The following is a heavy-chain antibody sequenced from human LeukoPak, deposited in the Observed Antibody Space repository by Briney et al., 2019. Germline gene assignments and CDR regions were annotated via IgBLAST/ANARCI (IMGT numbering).Heavy chain of an antibody. CDR3: ARLLGSVSFSDV. D-gene: IGHD3-10*01. V-gene: IGHV4-38-2*01. J-gene: IGHJ4*02. CDR1: GFTFTTYD. Sequence: PGGSLRLSCVVSGFTFTTYDMSWVRQAPGKGLEWIGTMYHSGNINYNPSLKSRVTVSVDTSKNQFSLKLDSVTAADTAVFYCARLLGSVSFSDVWGQGILVTVSS. CDR2: MYHSGNI.